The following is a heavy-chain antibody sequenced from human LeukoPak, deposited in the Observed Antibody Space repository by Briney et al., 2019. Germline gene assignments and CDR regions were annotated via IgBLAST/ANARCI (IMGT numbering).Heavy chain of an antibody. Sequence: SQTLSLTCTVSGGSISSGGFYWSWVRQHPGKGLEWIGYIFYSGSTYYNPSLKSRITISVDTSKNQFSLKLSSVTAADTAVYYCARVIRGSGSEYFQHWGQGALVTVSP. CDR1: GGSISSGGFY. J-gene: IGHJ1*01. D-gene: IGHD3-10*01. CDR3: ARVIRGSGSEYFQH. CDR2: IFYSGST. V-gene: IGHV4-31*03.